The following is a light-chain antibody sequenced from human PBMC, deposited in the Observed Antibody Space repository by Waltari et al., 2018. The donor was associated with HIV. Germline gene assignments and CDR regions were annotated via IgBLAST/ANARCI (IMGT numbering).Light chain of an antibody. V-gene: IGKV2-28*01. J-gene: IGKJ4*01. CDR1: QSLLHSNGYNY. Sequence: DIVMTQSPLSLPVTPGEPASISCRSSQSLLHSNGYNYLVWYLQRPGQSPQLLISLGSNRASGVPGRFSGSGSGTDFTLKISRVEAEDVGVYYCMQALQTPLTFGGGTKVEIK. CDR2: LGS. CDR3: MQALQTPLT.